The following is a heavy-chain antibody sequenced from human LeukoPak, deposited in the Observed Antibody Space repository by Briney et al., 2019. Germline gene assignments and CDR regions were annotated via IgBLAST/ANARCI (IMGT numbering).Heavy chain of an antibody. CDR2: ISASNGNT. CDR3: ARALSRGYSGYDYGLGY. Sequence: RASVKVSCKASGYTFTGYYMHWVRQAPGQGLEWMGWISASNGNTNYAQKLQGRVTMTTETSTSTAYMELRSLRSDDTAVYYCARALSRGYSGYDYGLGYWGQGTLVTVSS. D-gene: IGHD5-12*01. V-gene: IGHV1-18*04. CDR1: GYTFTGYY. J-gene: IGHJ4*02.